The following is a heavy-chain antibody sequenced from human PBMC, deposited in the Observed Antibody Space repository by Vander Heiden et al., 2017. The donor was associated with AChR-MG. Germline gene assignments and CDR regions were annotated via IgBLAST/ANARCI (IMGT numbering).Heavy chain of an antibody. J-gene: IGHJ4*02. V-gene: IGHV3-23*01. CDR2: ISGSGGST. D-gene: IGHD3-22*01. CDR1: GFTFRSSA. Sequence: EVQLLESGGGLVQPGGSLRLSCVASGFTFRSSAMNWVRQAPGKGLEWVSGISGSGGSTYYADSVKGRFTISRDNSKNTLSLQMSSLRAEDTAVYYCAKDRGDYYDSSGYSHWGQGTLVTVSS. CDR3: AKDRGDYYDSSGYSH.